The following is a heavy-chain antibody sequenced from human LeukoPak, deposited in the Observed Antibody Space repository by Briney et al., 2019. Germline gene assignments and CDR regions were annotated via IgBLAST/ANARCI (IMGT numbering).Heavy chain of an antibody. D-gene: IGHD2-2*01. V-gene: IGHV4-4*07. CDR3: ARGPYCTSAGCYFDY. J-gene: IGHJ4*02. Sequence: PSETLSLTCTVSGGSISSYYWSWIRQPPGKGLEWIGRIYTSGSTNYNPSLKSRVTMSVDTSKNQFSLKLSSVTAADTAVYFCARGPYCTSAGCYFDYWGQGTLVTVSS. CDR1: GGSISSYY. CDR2: IYTSGST.